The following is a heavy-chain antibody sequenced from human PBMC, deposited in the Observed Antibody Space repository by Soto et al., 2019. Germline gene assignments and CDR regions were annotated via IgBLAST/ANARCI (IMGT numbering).Heavy chain of an antibody. D-gene: IGHD2-15*01. V-gene: IGHV5-51*01. CDR1: VYNFNHYW. Sequence: EVQLVQSGAEVNKPGESLRISCKASVYNFNHYWIGWVRQMPGRGLEWMGIIYPGDSDTRYSPSFQGQVSISADKSISTAFLQWRSLKASDTAVYFCARRYPPVVDLRGVFDYWGQGTLVTVSS. CDR3: ARRYPPVVDLRGVFDY. J-gene: IGHJ4*02. CDR2: IYPGDSDT.